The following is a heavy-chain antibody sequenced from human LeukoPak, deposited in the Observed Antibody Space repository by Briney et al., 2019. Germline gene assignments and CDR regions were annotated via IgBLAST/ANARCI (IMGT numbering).Heavy chain of an antibody. Sequence: ASVKVSCKASGYTFTSYAMHWVRQAPGQRLEWTGWINAGNGNTKYSQKFQGRVTITRDTSASTAYMELSSLRSEDTAVYYCARDSRGIAAAAFDPWGQGTLVTVSS. V-gene: IGHV1-3*01. CDR2: INAGNGNT. CDR1: GYTFTSYA. D-gene: IGHD6-13*01. CDR3: ARDSRGIAAAAFDP. J-gene: IGHJ5*02.